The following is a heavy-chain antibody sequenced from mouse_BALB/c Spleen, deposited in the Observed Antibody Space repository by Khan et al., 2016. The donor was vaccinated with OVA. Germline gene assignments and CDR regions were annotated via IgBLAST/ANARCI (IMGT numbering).Heavy chain of an antibody. CDR1: GYTFSNYW. Sequence: QVQLQQSGAELAKPGASVKMSCKASGYTFSNYWIHWVKQRPGQGLEWIGYINPSSGHTYYNQTFNDKAKLTTDKSSSTAYMQLSSLTSEDSAVYYCARDRIDYWGQGTTRTVSS. CDR2: INPSSGHT. V-gene: IGHV1-7*01. J-gene: IGHJ2*01. CDR3: ARDRIDY.